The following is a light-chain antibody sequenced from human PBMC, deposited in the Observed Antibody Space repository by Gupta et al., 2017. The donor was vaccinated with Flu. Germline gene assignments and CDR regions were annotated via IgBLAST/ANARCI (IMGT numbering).Light chain of an antibody. CDR3: QEWESKSDNTYV. CDR2: DDS. Sequence: SSVLTQAPSVSVAPGQSARITCGGNNLGTKSVHWYQQTPGQAPVLVVYDDSDRPAGTPERVSGSISGGTATLTISRVEAGEEAAYYCQEWESKSDNTYVFGPGTKVTVL. CDR1: NLGTKS. V-gene: IGLV3-21*02. J-gene: IGLJ1*01.